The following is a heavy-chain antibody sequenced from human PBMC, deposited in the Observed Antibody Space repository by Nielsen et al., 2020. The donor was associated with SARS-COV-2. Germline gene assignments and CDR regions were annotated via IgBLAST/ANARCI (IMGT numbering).Heavy chain of an antibody. CDR2: ISWDGGST. CDR3: AKSMRYYYDAFDI. V-gene: IGHV3-43*01. Sequence: GGSLRLSCAASGFTFSSYGMHWVRQAPGKGLEWVSLISWDGGSTYYADSVKGRFTISRDNSKNSLYLQMNSLRTEDTALYYCAKSMRYYYDAFDIWGQGTMVTVSS. D-gene: IGHD1-26*01. CDR1: GFTFSSYG. J-gene: IGHJ3*02.